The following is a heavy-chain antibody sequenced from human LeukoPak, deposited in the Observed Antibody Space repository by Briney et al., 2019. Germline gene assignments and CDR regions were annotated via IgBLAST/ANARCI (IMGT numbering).Heavy chain of an antibody. J-gene: IGHJ4*02. Sequence: PGGSLRLSCAASGFTFSSYAMNWVRQAPGKGLEWVSAITGSGGRTYYADSVKGRFTISRDNSKNTLYLQMNSLRAEDTAVYYCAKSYLWFDYWGQGTLVTVSS. CDR2: ITGSGGRT. D-gene: IGHD1-26*01. CDR3: AKSYLWFDY. CDR1: GFTFSSYA. V-gene: IGHV3-23*01.